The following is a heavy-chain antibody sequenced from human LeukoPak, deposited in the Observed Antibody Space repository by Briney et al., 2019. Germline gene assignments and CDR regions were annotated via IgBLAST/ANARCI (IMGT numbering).Heavy chain of an antibody. D-gene: IGHD4-17*01. CDR2: IYHSGST. V-gene: IGHV4-38-2*02. CDR3: ARDGDYGDYQTYNWFDP. J-gene: IGHJ5*02. Sequence: SETLSLTCTVSGYSISSGYYWGWIRQPPGKGLEWIGSIYHSGSTYYNPSLKSRVTISVDTSKNQFSLKLSSVTAADTAVYYCARDGDYGDYQTYNWFDPGAREPWSPSPQ. CDR1: GYSISSGYY.